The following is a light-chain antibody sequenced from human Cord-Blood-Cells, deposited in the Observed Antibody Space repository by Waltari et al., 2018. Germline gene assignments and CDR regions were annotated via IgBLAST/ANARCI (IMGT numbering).Light chain of an antibody. CDR1: SSDVGGYNY. CDR2: DVR. J-gene: IGLJ3*02. CDR3: SSYTSSSTWV. Sequence: QSALTQPASVSGSPGQSITISCTGTSSDVGGYNYVSWYQQHPGKAPKLMIYDVRKRPLGVSNRFSGSKSGNTASLTISGLQAEDEADYYCSSYTSSSTWVFGGGTKLTVL. V-gene: IGLV2-14*01.